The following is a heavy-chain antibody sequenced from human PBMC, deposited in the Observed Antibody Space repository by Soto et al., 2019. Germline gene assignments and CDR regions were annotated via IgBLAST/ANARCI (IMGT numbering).Heavy chain of an antibody. D-gene: IGHD4-17*01. CDR2: IYHSGST. V-gene: IGHV4-59*12. Sequence: SETLSLTCTVSGGSITTNYWSWIRQPPGKGLEWIGYIYHSGSTYYNPSLKSRVTISVDRSKNQFSLKLSSVTAADTAVYYCARASTTVTTLDYWGQGTLVTVSS. CDR1: GGSITTNY. J-gene: IGHJ4*02. CDR3: ARASTTVTTLDY.